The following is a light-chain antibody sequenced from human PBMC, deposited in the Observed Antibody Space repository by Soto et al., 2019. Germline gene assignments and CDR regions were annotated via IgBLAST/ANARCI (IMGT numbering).Light chain of an antibody. J-gene: IGKJ4*01. CDR2: AAS. V-gene: IGKV1-39*01. CDR3: GHFYAAART. CDR1: QSISSY. Sequence: RASQSISSYLNWYQQKPGKAPKLLIYAASSLQSGVPSRFCGSESGTDVIGPLCSLPPEDAVPIYGGHFYAAARTFGVGTRVDI.